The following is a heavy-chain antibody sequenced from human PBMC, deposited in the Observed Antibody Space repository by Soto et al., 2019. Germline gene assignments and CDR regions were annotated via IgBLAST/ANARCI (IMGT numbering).Heavy chain of an antibody. D-gene: IGHD3-22*01. Sequence: SETLSLTRTVSGGSISSSSYYRGWIRQPPGKGLEWIGNVYYGGSTYYNPSLKSRVTISVETSKSQFSLKLSSVTAADTAVYYCAGGDYYHSSGYYFYYYTMDVWGQGTTVTVSS. V-gene: IGHV4-39*01. J-gene: IGHJ6*02. CDR2: VYYGGST. CDR3: AGGDYYHSSGYYFYYYTMDV. CDR1: GGSISSSSYY.